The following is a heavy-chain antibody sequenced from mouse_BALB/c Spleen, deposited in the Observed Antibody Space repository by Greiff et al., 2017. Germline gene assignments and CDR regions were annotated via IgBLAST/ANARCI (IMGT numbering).Heavy chain of an antibody. CDR1: GFTFSSFG. V-gene: IGHV5-17*02. CDR2: ISSGSSTI. J-gene: IGHJ1*01. D-gene: IGHD1-1*01. Sequence: EVQGVESGGGLVQPGGSRKLSCAASGFTFSSFGMHWVRQAPEKGLEWVAYISSGSSTIYYADTVKGRFTISRDNPKNTLFLQMTSLRSEDTAMYYCARSGLDYYGSSYWYFDVWGAGTTVTVSS. CDR3: ARSGLDYYGSSYWYFDV.